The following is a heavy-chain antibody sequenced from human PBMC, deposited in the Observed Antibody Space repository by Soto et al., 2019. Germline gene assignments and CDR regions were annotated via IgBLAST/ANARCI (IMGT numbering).Heavy chain of an antibody. CDR1: GGSISSGDYY. V-gene: IGHV4-30-4*01. CDR3: ASYTMIRIECLSWFDP. D-gene: IGHD3-22*01. J-gene: IGHJ5*02. CDR2: IYYSGST. Sequence: SETLSLTCTVSGGSISSGDYYWSRIRQPPGKGLEWIGYIYYSGSTYYNPSLKSRVTISVDTSKNQFSLKLSSVTAADTAVYYCASYTMIRIECLSWFDPWGQGTLVTVSS.